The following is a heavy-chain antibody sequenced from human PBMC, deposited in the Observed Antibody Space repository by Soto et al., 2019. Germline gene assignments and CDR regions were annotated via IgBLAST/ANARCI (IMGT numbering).Heavy chain of an antibody. V-gene: IGHV1-69*01. CDR1: GGTFSSYA. D-gene: IGHD3-9*01. J-gene: IGHJ6*02. CDR3: ARERYYDILTGPPHYYGMDV. Sequence: SVKVSCKASGGTFSSYAISWVRQAPGQGLEWMGGIIPIFGTANYAQKFQGRVTITADESTSTAYMELSSLRSEDTAVYYCARERYYDILTGPPHYYGMDVWGQGTTVTVSS. CDR2: IIPIFGTA.